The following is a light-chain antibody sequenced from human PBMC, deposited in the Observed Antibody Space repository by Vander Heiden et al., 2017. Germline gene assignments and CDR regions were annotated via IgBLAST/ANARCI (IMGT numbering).Light chain of an antibody. Sequence: DIHMTKSPSSLSASVGDSVTITCRASQGISNYLAWYQQKPGKVPKLLIYAASTLQSGVPSRFSGSGSGTDFTLTISSLQPEDVATYYCQKYNSAPRGTFGQGTKVEIK. CDR3: QKYNSAPRGT. CDR1: QGISNY. J-gene: IGKJ1*01. V-gene: IGKV1-27*01. CDR2: AAS.